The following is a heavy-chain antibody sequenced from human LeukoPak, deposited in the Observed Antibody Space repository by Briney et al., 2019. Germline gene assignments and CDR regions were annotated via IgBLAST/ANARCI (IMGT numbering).Heavy chain of an antibody. CDR2: ISTSGDFT. CDR1: GFTFSSYA. CDR3: ARNEWADY. J-gene: IGHJ4*02. D-gene: IGHD1-26*01. Sequence: GGSLRLSCATSGFTFSSYAMNWVRQAPGKGLECVSFISTSGDFTYYAASVKGRFTISRDNAKNSLYLQMNSLRDEDTAVYYCARNEWADYWGQGTLVTVSS. V-gene: IGHV3-21*01.